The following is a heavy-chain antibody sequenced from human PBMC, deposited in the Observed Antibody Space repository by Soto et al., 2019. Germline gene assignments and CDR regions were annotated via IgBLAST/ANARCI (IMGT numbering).Heavy chain of an antibody. J-gene: IGHJ6*03. CDR1: GFTFSSYG. Sequence: QVQLVESGGGMVQPGRSLRLSCAASGFTFSSYGMHWVRQAPGKGLEWVAVIWYDGSNKYYADSVKGRFTISRDNSKNTLYLQMNSLRAEDTAVYYCARDPALYFDFWSGYGYYYYYMDVLGKGTTVTVSS. D-gene: IGHD3-3*01. V-gene: IGHV3-33*01. CDR2: IWYDGSNK. CDR3: ARDPALYFDFWSGYGYYYYYMDV.